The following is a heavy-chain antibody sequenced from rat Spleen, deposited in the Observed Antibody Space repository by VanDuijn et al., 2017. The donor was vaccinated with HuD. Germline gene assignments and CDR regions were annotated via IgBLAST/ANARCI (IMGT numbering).Heavy chain of an antibody. Sequence: EVQLQESGPGLVKPSQSLSLTCSVTGYSITSNYWGWIRKFPGNKMEWMGYISYSGSTRYNPSLKSRISITRDTSKNQFFLQLNFVTTEDTATYYCARYRTTDYYYDYVMDAWGQGASVTVSS. CDR3: ARYRTTDYYYDYVMDA. CDR2: ISYSGST. J-gene: IGHJ4*01. CDR1: GYSITSNY. D-gene: IGHD1-6*01. V-gene: IGHV3-1*01.